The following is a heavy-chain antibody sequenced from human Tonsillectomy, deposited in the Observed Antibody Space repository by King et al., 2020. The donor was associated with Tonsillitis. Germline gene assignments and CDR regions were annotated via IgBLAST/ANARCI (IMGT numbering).Heavy chain of an antibody. D-gene: IGHD6-13*01. J-gene: IGHJ4*02. CDR1: GGTFSSYT. V-gene: IGHV1-69*02. Sequence: QLVQSGAEVKKPGSSVKVSCKASGGTFSSYTISWVRQAPGQGLEWMGRIIPILGIVNYAQKFQGRVTITADKSTSTAYMEVSSLRSEDTAVYYCARWGEQQLGYDAGFFDYWGQGTLVTVSS. CDR2: IIPILGIV. CDR3: ARWGEQQLGYDAGFFDY.